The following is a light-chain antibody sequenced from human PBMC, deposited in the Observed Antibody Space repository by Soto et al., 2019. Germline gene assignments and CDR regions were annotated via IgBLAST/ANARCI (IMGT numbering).Light chain of an antibody. CDR2: KSS. J-gene: IGKJ1*01. Sequence: DTQISQSPSTLSASVGDRITITCRASQSISTSMARYQQSPGTAPKLLIYKSSTLEIGVPSRFSGNGSGTEFTLTTTSLQPADFATYYCQQYNTYSPTFGQGTKVEV. CDR1: QSISTS. V-gene: IGKV1-5*03. CDR3: QQYNTYSPT.